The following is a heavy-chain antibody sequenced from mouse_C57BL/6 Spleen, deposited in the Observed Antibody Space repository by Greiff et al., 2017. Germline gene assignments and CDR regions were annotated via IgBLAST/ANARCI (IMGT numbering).Heavy chain of an antibody. CDR3: ARWVDWYSDV. V-gene: IGHV1-69*01. J-gene: IGHJ1*03. CDR2: IDPSDSYT. Sequence: VQLQQSGAELVMPGASVKLSCKASGYTFTSYWMHWVKQRPGQGLEWIGEIDPSDSYTNYNQKFKGKSTLTVDKSSSTAYMQLSSLTSEDSAVYYCARWVDWYSDVWGTGTTVTVSS. D-gene: IGHD1-1*02. CDR1: GYTFTSYW.